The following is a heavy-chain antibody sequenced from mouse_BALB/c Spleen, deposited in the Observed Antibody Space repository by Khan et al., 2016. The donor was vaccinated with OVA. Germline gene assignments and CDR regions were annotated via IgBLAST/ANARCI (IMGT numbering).Heavy chain of an antibody. J-gene: IGHJ2*01. D-gene: IGHD1-1*01. V-gene: IGHV1-7*01. CDR2: INPSTGYT. CDR1: GYTFINYW. Sequence: VQLQESGAELAKPGASVKMSCKASGYTFINYWILWVKQRPGQGLEWIGYINPSTGYTEYNQNFKDKATLTGDKSSSTAYMQLSSLTSEDSAVYYCARRGLRWDFDYWGQGTTLTVSS. CDR3: ARRGLRWDFDY.